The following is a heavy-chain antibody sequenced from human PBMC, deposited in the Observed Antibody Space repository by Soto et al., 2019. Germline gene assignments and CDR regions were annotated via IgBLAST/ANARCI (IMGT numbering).Heavy chain of an antibody. CDR3: AXGERWGYYGMDV. CDR2: IYYSGST. Sequence: QVQLQESGPGLVKPSQTLSLTCTVSGGSISSGGYYWSWIRQHPGKGLEWIGYIYYSGSTYYNPSLKSRVTISVDTSKNQFSLKLSSVTAXDTAVYXCAXGERWGYYGMDVWGQGTTVTVSS. V-gene: IGHV4-31*03. CDR1: GGSISSGGYY. J-gene: IGHJ6*02. D-gene: IGHD1-1*01.